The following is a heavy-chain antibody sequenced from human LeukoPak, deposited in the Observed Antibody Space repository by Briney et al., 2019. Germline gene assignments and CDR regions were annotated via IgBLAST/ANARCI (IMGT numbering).Heavy chain of an antibody. CDR2: IRYDGSNK. CDR3: ARTAGTQPYFYYYYMDV. D-gene: IGHD1-1*01. CDR1: GFTFSSYG. Sequence: GGSLRLSCAASGFTFSSYGMHWVRQAPGKGLEWVAFIRYDGSNKYYADSVKGRFTISRDNSKNALYLQMNSLRGEDTAVYYCARTAGTQPYFYYYYMDVWGKGTTVTVSS. V-gene: IGHV3-30*02. J-gene: IGHJ6*03.